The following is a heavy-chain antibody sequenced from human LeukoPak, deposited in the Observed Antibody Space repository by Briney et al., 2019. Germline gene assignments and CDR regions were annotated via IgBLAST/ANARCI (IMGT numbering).Heavy chain of an antibody. CDR1: GFIFSSYS. J-gene: IGHJ6*02. Sequence: GGSLRLSCAASGFIFSSYSMSWVRQAPGKGLEWVSVITGSGGNTYYADSVKGRFTISKENSKNTVYLQRSSLRVDDTAVYYSAKAASSSWPSYYYGMDVWGQGTTVTVS. D-gene: IGHD6-13*01. CDR3: AKAASSSWPSYYYGMDV. CDR2: ITGSGGNT. V-gene: IGHV3-23*01.